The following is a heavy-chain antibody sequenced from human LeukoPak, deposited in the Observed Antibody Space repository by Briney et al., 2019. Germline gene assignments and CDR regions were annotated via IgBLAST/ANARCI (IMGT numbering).Heavy chain of an antibody. D-gene: IGHD5-18*01. CDR3: AREQIGYRYGYWYFDY. Sequence: PSETLSLTCTVSGGSISSYYWSWIRQPAGKGLEWIGRIYSSGSTYYNPSLKSRVTISVDTSKNQFSLKLSSVTAADTAVYYCAREQIGYRYGYWYFDYWGQGTLVTVSS. V-gene: IGHV4-4*07. CDR2: IYSSGST. CDR1: GGSISSYY. J-gene: IGHJ4*02.